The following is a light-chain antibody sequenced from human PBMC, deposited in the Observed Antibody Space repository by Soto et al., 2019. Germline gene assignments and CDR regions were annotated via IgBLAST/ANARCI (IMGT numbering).Light chain of an antibody. V-gene: IGKV3-20*01. CDR2: GAS. Sequence: IVLTQSPGTLSLSPVERATLSCRASQTVSNNFLAWYQEKPGRGPRLLIYGASTRATGIPDRFSGSGSGTDFTLTISRLEPEDFAVYYCQQYGRSRTFGQGTKVDIK. CDR3: QQYGRSRT. CDR1: QTVSNNF. J-gene: IGKJ1*01.